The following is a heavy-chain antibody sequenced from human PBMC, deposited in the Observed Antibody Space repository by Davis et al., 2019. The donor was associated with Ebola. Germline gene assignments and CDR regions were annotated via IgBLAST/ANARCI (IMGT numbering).Heavy chain of an antibody. CDR3: ARGAPGSGSYHFDY. CDR2: INTNTGNP. V-gene: IGHV7-4-1*02. Sequence: ASVKVSCKASGYTFTSYAMNWVRQAPGQGLEWMGWINTNTGNPTYAQGFTGRFVFSLDTSVSTAYLQISSLKAEDTAVYYCARGAPGSGSYHFDYWGQGTLVTVSS. D-gene: IGHD3-10*01. J-gene: IGHJ4*02. CDR1: GYTFTSYA.